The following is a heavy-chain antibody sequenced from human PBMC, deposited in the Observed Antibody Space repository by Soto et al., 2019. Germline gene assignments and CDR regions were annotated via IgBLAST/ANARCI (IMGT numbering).Heavy chain of an antibody. J-gene: IGHJ1*01. V-gene: IGHV1-18*04. D-gene: IGHD4-17*01. Sequence: QVQLVQSGPDLKRPGASMKVSCKASGYTFTSSGISWVRQAPGQGLEWMAWISPLKGRTQYSQKAQGRVTLSTDTSSNTAYMEMTTRRVDDTAVYYCAMDYGDRPEYFKHWGQGTLVTVS. CDR2: ISPLKGRT. CDR1: GYTFTSSG. CDR3: AMDYGDRPEYFKH.